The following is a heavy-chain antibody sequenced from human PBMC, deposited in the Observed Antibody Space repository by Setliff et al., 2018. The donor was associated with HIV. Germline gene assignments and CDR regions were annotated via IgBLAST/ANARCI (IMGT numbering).Heavy chain of an antibody. D-gene: IGHD2-21*02. CDR2: IYYSGTP. J-gene: IGHJ3*01. Sequence: PSETLSLTCTVSGGSISNSRYYWSWIRQPPGKGLEWIGSIYYSGTPYYNPSLKSRVAISVDTSKNQFSLKLNSVTAADTAVYYCARGEACGGGCHYAFELWGRGTMVTVSS. CDR1: GGSISNSRYY. CDR3: ARGEACGGGCHYAFEL. V-gene: IGHV4-39*07.